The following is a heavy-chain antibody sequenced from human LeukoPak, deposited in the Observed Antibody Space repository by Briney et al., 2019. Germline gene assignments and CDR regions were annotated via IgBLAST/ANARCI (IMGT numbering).Heavy chain of an antibody. J-gene: IGHJ6*03. CDR3: ARGYCSGGSCYSSYYYSYMDV. Sequence: PSETLSLTCTVSGGSISSSSYYWGWIRQPPGKGLEWIGSINYGGSTYYNPSLKSRVTISVDRSKNQFSLKLSSVTAADTAVYYCARGYCSGGSCYSSYYYSYMDVWGKGTTVTVSS. V-gene: IGHV4-39*07. CDR2: INYGGST. D-gene: IGHD2-15*01. CDR1: GGSISSSSYY.